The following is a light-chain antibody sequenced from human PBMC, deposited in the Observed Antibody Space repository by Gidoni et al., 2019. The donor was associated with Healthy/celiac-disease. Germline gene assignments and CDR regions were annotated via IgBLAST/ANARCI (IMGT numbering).Light chain of an antibody. Sequence: QSALTQPVSVSGSPGQSITISCTGTSSDVGGYNYVSWYQQHPGQAPKLMIYDVSNRPSGVSNRFSGSKSGNTASLTISGLQAEDEADYYCSSYTSSSHYVFGTGTKVTVL. J-gene: IGLJ1*01. CDR1: SSDVGGYNY. V-gene: IGLV2-14*01. CDR2: DVS. CDR3: SSYTSSSHYV.